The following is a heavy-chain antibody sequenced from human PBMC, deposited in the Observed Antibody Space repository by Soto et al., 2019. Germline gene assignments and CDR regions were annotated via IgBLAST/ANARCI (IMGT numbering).Heavy chain of an antibody. CDR1: GGTFSSHS. Sequence: VQLMQSGAEVKQPGSAVKVSCKASGGTFSSHSINWVRQAPGQGLEWMGGIVTLFGTANYAQNFKGRVTITADQSSSTAYMELNSLRSDDTAVYYCAREVGYGDFSAALLYWGQGTLVTVSS. CDR2: IVTLFGTA. CDR3: AREVGYGDFSAALLY. V-gene: IGHV1-69*01. J-gene: IGHJ4*02. D-gene: IGHD4-17*01.